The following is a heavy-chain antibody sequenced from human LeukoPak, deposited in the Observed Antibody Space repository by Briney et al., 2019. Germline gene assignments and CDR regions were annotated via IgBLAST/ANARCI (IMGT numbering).Heavy chain of an antibody. CDR1: GFTFSSYA. CDR3: AKDMAEDIVVVVPDY. D-gene: IGHD2-15*01. Sequence: PGGSLRLSCAASGFTFSSYAMSWVRQAPGKGLEWVSAISGSGGSTYYADSVKGRFTISRDNAKNSLYLQVNSLRAEDTALYYCAKDMAEDIVVVVPDYWGQGTLVTVSS. CDR2: ISGSGGST. V-gene: IGHV3-23*01. J-gene: IGHJ4*02.